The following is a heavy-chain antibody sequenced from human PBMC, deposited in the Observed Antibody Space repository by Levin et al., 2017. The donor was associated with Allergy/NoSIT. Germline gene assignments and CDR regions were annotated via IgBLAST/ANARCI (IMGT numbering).Heavy chain of an antibody. CDR2: IYSGGST. V-gene: IGHV3-53*01. Sequence: PGGSLRLSCAASGFTVSSNYMSWVRQAPGKGLEWVSVIYSGGSTYYADSVKGRFTISRDNAKNTLYLKMNSLRAEETAVYYCARLRGGNTFDYWGQGTLVTVSS. D-gene: IGHD4-23*01. J-gene: IGHJ4*02. CDR3: ARLRGGNTFDY. CDR1: GFTVSSNY.